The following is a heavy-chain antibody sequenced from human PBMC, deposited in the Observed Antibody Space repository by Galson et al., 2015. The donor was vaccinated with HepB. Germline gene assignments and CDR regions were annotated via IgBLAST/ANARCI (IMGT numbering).Heavy chain of an antibody. CDR2: LSAFNGET. D-gene: IGHD1-26*01. Sequence: SVKVSCKASGYTFTSNGISWLRQAPGQGFEWMGWLSAFNGETHSAQQVHDRLNMTTDTSTAPAYTEFRNLRSDATAVYYCARDEVSWEPGHWFHPWGQGTRLTVSS. CDR3: ARDEVSWEPGHWFHP. J-gene: IGHJ5*02. CDR1: GYTFTSNG. V-gene: IGHV1-18*04.